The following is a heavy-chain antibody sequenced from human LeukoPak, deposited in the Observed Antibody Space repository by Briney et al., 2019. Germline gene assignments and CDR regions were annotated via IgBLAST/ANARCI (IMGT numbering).Heavy chain of an antibody. CDR3: ARQCPAEYAFWSGSFQRRYYYHYMDV. D-gene: IGHD3-3*01. J-gene: IGHJ6*03. Sequence: KTGGSLRLSCAASGFTFSSHWMTWVRQPPGKGLEWIGSISHSGNTNHNPSLNSRVSFSVDTSKNQFSLKLSSVTAADTAVYYCARQCPAEYAFWSGSFQRRYYYHYMDVWGKGTTVTVSS. CDR2: ISHSGNT. V-gene: IGHV4-39*01. CDR1: GFTFSSHW.